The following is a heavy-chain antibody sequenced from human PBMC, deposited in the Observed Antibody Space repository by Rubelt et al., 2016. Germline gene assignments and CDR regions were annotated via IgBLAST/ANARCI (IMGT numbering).Heavy chain of an antibody. D-gene: IGHD2-2*01. J-gene: IGHJ5*02. V-gene: IGHV4-59*08. Sequence: VQLLESGGGLVQPGGSLRLSCAASGFTFSSYAMSWVRQAPGKGLEWIGYIYYSGSTNYNPSLKSGVTRSVDMSKNQFSLKLSSVTAADTAVYYCARQYCSSTSCLDPWGQGTLVTVSS. CDR3: ARQYCSSTSCLDP. CDR1: GFTFSSYA. CDR2: IYYSGST.